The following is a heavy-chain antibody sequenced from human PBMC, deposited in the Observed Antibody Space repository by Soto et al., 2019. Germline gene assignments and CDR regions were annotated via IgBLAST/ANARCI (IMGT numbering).Heavy chain of an antibody. V-gene: IGHV3-15*07. D-gene: IGHD3-22*01. CDR2: IKSKTDGGTT. Sequence: PGGSMILSCAAAGFTFSNAWMNWVRQTTGKGLEWVGRIKSKTDGGTTDYAAPVKGRFTISRDDSKNTLYLQMNSLKTEDTAVYYCTTGDYYDSSGHYYYYYGMDVWGQGTTVTVSS. CDR3: TTGDYYDSSGHYYYYYGMDV. CDR1: GFTFSNAW. J-gene: IGHJ6*02.